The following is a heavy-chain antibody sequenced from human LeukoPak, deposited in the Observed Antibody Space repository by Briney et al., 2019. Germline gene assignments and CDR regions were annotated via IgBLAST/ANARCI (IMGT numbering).Heavy chain of an antibody. D-gene: IGHD2-2*01. Sequence: GGSLRLSCAASGFKFSQYDVYWVRQAPGKGLEWLTVISFDGNNRYYADSVKGRFTVSRDNSKNTLYLQMNSLRAEDTAVYYCARDGGEKVPAALFDCWGQGTLVTVSS. CDR3: ARDGGEKVPAALFDC. CDR2: ISFDGNNR. CDR1: GFKFSQYD. J-gene: IGHJ4*02. V-gene: IGHV3-30*14.